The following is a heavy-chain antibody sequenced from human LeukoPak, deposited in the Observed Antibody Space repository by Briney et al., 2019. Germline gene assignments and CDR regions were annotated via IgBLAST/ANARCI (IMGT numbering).Heavy chain of an antibody. J-gene: IGHJ5*02. V-gene: IGHV6-1*01. D-gene: IGHD3-3*01. CDR1: GDSVSSNSAA. CDR3: ARGKRTTIFGVVTGNWFDP. CDR2: TYYRSKWYN. Sequence: SQTLSLTCAISGDSVSSNSAAWNWIRQSPSRGLEWLGRTYYRSKWYNDYAVSVKSRVTINPDTSKNQFSLQLNSVTPEDTAVYYCARGKRTTIFGVVTGNWFDPWGQGTLVTVSS.